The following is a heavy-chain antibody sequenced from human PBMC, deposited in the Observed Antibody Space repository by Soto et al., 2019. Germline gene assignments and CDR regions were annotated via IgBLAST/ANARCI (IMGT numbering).Heavy chain of an antibody. CDR3: ASRGTAMVYDGMXV. Sequence: PGESLKISCKGSGYSFTSYWISWVRQMPGKGLEWMGRIDPSDSYTNYSPSFQGHVTISADKSISTAYLQWSSLKASDTAMYYCASRGTAMVYDGMXVWGQGTTVTVSS. D-gene: IGHD5-18*01. V-gene: IGHV5-10-1*01. J-gene: IGHJ6*02. CDR1: GYSFTSYW. CDR2: IDPSDSYT.